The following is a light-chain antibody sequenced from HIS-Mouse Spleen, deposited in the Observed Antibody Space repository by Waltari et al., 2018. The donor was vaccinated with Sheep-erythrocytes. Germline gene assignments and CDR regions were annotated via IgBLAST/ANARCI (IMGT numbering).Light chain of an antibody. CDR3: QQRSNWYT. Sequence: EIVLTQSPATLSLSPGERATLSCRASQSVSSYLAWYQQKPGQAPRPLIYDASNRATGIPARFSGSWSGTDFTLTISSLEPEDFAVYYCQQRSNWYTFGQGTKLEIK. J-gene: IGKJ2*01. V-gene: IGKV3-11*01. CDR2: DAS. CDR1: QSVSSY.